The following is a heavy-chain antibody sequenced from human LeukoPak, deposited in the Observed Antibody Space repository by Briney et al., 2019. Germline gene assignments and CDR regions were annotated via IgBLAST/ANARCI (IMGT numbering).Heavy chain of an antibody. J-gene: IGHJ6*03. CDR1: GGPISTYY. CDR2: IYYTGST. CDR3: ARATSWSYYYLDV. Sequence: PSETLSLTYTVSGGPISTYYWSWIRQSPGKELEWIGYIYYTGSTSYNPSLKSRVAISLDTSKNQFSLKLSSVTAADTAVYYCARATSWSYYYLDVWAKGTTVTVSS. V-gene: IGHV4-59*01.